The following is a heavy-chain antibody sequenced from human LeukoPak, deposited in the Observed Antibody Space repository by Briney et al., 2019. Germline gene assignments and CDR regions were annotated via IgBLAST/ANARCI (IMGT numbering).Heavy chain of an antibody. J-gene: IGHJ4*02. CDR3: ASRGYVYGHFDY. D-gene: IGHD5-18*01. Sequence: SETLSLTCTVSGGSISSDSHYWSWIRQHPGKGLEWIGYIYYSGSTYYNPSLKSRVTISVDRSKNQFSLRLSSVTAADTAVYYCASRGYVYGHFDYWGQGTLVTVSS. V-gene: IGHV4-31*03. CDR2: IYYSGST. CDR1: GGSISSDSHY.